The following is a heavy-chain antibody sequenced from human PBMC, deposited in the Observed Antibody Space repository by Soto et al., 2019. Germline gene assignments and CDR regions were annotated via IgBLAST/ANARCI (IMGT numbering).Heavy chain of an antibody. J-gene: IGHJ4*02. Sequence: ASVKVSCKASGYTFNSYGISWVRQAPGQGPEWMGWINTYNGNSNYAQKFQGRVTMTTDTSTNTAYMELRSLTSDDTAVYYCARDCTGGSCFCIYWGQGTLVTVSS. V-gene: IGHV1-18*01. D-gene: IGHD2-15*01. CDR1: GYTFNSYG. CDR2: INTYNGNS. CDR3: ARDCTGGSCFCIY.